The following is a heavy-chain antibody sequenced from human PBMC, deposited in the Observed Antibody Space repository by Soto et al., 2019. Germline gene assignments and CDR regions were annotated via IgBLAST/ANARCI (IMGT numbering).Heavy chain of an antibody. CDR1: GGSISDYY. D-gene: IGHD2-15*01. V-gene: IGHV4-59*08. CDR3: ARGAGWWGY. J-gene: IGHJ4*02. CDR2: ISYIGST. Sequence: QVQLQESGPGLVKPSETLSLTCTVSGGSISDYYWSWIRQPPGKGLEWIGYISYIGSTNYNPSLKSRVTISLDTSKKQFFLILRSGTAADAAVYYCARGAGWWGYWGQGALVAVSS.